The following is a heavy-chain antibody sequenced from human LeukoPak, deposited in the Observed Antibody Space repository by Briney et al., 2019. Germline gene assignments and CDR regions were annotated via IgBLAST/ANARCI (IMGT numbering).Heavy chain of an antibody. J-gene: IGHJ4*02. Sequence: GASVKVSCKTSGYIFTTYGVTWVRQAPRQGLEWMGWISAYNGDTYYAQNFQGRFTMTTDTSTSTANMELRSLRSDDTAVYYCARDHSSSSQLLDYWGQGTLVTISS. D-gene: IGHD6-13*01. CDR2: ISAYNGDT. V-gene: IGHV1-18*01. CDR3: ARDHSSSSQLLDY. CDR1: GYIFTTYG.